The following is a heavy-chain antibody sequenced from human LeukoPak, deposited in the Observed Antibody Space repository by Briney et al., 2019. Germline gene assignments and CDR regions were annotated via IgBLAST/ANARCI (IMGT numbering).Heavy chain of an antibody. CDR1: GFTFSTYW. CDR2: IKQDGSDK. D-gene: IGHD6-19*01. J-gene: IGHJ4*02. CDR3: ARGRYTSGWYPDYFDY. V-gene: IGHV3-7*01. Sequence: GGSLRLSCAASGFTFSTYWMSWVRQTPGKGLEGVANIKQDGSDKYYVDSLKGRFTISRDNAKNSLYLQMNSLRAEDTAVYYCARGRYTSGWYPDYFDYWGQGTLVTVSS.